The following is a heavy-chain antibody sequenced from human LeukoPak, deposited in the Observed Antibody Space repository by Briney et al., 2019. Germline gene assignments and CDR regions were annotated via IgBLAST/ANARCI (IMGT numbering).Heavy chain of an antibody. D-gene: IGHD1-26*01. CDR2: ISGSGTTT. V-gene: IGHV3-23*01. CDR1: GFTFTNYA. Sequence: PGGSLRLSCVASASGFTFTNYAMSWVRQAPGRGLEWLSTISGSGTTTYYVDSVKGRFTVSRDNSKNTLYLQMSSLRAGDTAVYYCAKLSAGFSGSYFRAEYFDYWGQGTLVTVSS. J-gene: IGHJ4*02. CDR3: AKLSAGFSGSYFRAEYFDY.